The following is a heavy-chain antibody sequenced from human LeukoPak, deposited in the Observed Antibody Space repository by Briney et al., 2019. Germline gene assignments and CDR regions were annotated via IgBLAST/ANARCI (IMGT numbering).Heavy chain of an antibody. J-gene: IGHJ4*02. CDR2: ISGSGGST. Sequence: GGSLRLSCAASGFTFGPYTMNWVRQAPGKGLEWVSAISGSGGSTYYADSVKGRFTISRDNSKNTLYLQMNSLRAEDTAVYYCAKDFSGFDYWGQGTLVTVSS. V-gene: IGHV3-23*01. CDR1: GFTFGPYT. CDR3: AKDFSGFDY. D-gene: IGHD6-25*01.